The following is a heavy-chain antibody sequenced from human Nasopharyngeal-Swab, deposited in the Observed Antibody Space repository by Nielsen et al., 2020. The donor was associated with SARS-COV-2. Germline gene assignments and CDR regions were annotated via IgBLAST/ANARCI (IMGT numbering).Heavy chain of an antibody. J-gene: IGHJ4*01. CDR3: ARHGVPGVVVVAATDY. D-gene: IGHD2-21*01. V-gene: IGHV4-39*01. Sequence: GSLRLSCTVSGGSISSYKYYWGWIRQPPGKGLEWIGSIFYSGSNYYNPSLKSRVTVSVDTSKNQFSLNLSSVTAADTALYYCARHGVPGVVVVAATDYWGHGTLVTVSS. CDR1: GGSISSYKYY. CDR2: IFYSGSN.